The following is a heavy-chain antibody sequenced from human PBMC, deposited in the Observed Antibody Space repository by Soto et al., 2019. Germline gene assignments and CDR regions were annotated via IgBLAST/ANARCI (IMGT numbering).Heavy chain of an antibody. D-gene: IGHD1-7*01. CDR3: EGESGENWSYEAY. Sequence: SETLSITCTVSGEIISSFSWNWSRQSAGKGLEWIGRISTTGNTHYNPSLESRVTMSLDTSKNQFSLKLTSVTAADTAVYYCEGESGENWSYEAYWGQGTLVTVSS. J-gene: IGHJ4*02. CDR1: GEIISSFS. CDR2: ISTTGNT. V-gene: IGHV4-4*07.